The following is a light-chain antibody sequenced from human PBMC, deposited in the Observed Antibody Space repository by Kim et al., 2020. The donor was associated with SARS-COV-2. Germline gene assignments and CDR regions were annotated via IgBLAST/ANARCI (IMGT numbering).Light chain of an antibody. CDR2: QDS. Sequence: SYELTQPPSVSVSPGQTASITCSGDKLGDKYACWYQQKPGQSPVLVIYQDSKRPSGIPGRFSGSNSGNTATLTISGTQAMDEADYYCQAWDSSTFYVFGTGTKVTVL. CDR1: KLGDKY. V-gene: IGLV3-1*01. CDR3: QAWDSSTFYV. J-gene: IGLJ1*01.